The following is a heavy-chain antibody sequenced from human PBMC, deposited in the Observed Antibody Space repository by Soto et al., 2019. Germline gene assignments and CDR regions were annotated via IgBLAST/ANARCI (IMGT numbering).Heavy chain of an antibody. CDR3: ARARWDYYDSSGYQDY. J-gene: IGHJ4*02. V-gene: IGHV1-8*01. Sequence: GASVKVSCKASGYTFTSYDINWVRQATGQGLEWMGWMNPNSGNTGYAQKFQGRVTMTRNTSISTAYMELSSLRSEDTAVYYCARARWDYYDSSGYQDYWGPGTLVTVSS. CDR2: MNPNSGNT. CDR1: GYTFTSYD. D-gene: IGHD3-22*01.